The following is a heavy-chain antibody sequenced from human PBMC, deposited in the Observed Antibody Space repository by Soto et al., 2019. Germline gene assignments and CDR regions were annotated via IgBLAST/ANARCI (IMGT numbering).Heavy chain of an antibody. D-gene: IGHD3-10*01. Sequence: QVQLVQSGAEVKKPGSSVKVSCKASGGTFSSYAISWVRQAPGQGLEWMGGIIPIFGTADYAQKFQGRVTITADESTSTAYKELSSLRSEDTAVYYCARNYYGSGSYYIDCWGQGTLVTVSS. CDR3: ARNYYGSGSYYIDC. CDR2: IIPIFGTA. CDR1: GGTFSSYA. V-gene: IGHV1-69*12. J-gene: IGHJ4*02.